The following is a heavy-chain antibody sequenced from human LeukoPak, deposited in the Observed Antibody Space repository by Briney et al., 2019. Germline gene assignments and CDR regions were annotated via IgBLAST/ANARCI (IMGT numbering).Heavy chain of an antibody. CDR2: IIPIFGTA. D-gene: IGHD4-17*01. CDR1: GGTFSRYA. Sequence: SVKVSCRASGGTFSRYAISWVRQAPGQGLEWMGGIIPIFGTANYAQKFQGRVTITADKSTSTAYMELSSLRSEDTAVYYCARGYNDYGDYVYGDWGQGTLVTVSS. V-gene: IGHV1-69*06. J-gene: IGHJ4*02. CDR3: ARGYNDYGDYVYGD.